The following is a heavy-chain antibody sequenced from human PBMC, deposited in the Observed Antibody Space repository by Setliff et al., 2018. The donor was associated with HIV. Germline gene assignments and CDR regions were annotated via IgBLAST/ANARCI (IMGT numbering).Heavy chain of an antibody. CDR1: GFTFSSFA. CDR2: ISGHSVTT. Sequence: PGGSLRLSCAASGFTFSSFAVSWVRQAPGKGPEWVSSISGHSVTTYYADSVKGRFTSSRDNARNSLFLQMNSLRAEDTAVYYCARLREYYSYGMDVWGQGTTVTVSS. CDR3: ARLREYYSYGMDV. J-gene: IGHJ6*02. V-gene: IGHV3-23*01.